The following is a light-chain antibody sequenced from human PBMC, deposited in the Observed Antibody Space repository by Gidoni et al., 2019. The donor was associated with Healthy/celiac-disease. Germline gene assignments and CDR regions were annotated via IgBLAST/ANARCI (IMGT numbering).Light chain of an antibody. CDR2: AAS. V-gene: IGKV1-39*01. CDR1: QSISSY. Sequence: DIQMTQSPSSLSASVGDRVTITCRASQSISSYLNWDQQKPGKAPKLLIYAASSLQSGVPSRFSGSGSGTDFTLTISSLQPEDFATYYCQQRYSTPYTFXXXTKLEIK. J-gene: IGKJ2*01. CDR3: QQRYSTPYT.